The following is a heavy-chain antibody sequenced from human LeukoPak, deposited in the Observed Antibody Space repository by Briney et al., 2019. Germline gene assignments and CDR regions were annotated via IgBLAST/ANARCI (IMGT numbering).Heavy chain of an antibody. J-gene: IGHJ4*02. CDR2: IYYSGRT. D-gene: IGHD5-12*01. CDR3: ARVTAGVKWLRQAGGPRHFDY. Sequence: PSETLSLTCTVSGASISSSSYYWGWIRQPPGKGLDWIGSIYYSGRTYYNPSLKSRVTISVDTSKNQFSLKLSSVTAADTAVYYCARVTAGVKWLRQAGGPRHFDYWGQGTLVTVSS. CDR1: GASISSSSYY. V-gene: IGHV4-39*07.